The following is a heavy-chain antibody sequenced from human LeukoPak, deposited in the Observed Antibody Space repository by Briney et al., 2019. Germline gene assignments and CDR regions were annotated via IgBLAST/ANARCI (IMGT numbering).Heavy chain of an antibody. Sequence: PGGSLRLSCAASGFTFSSYSMNWVRQAPGKGLEWVSSISSSSSYIFYADSVKGRFTISRDNAKNSLYLQMNSLRAEDTAVYYCARDTLTSYCSSTSCFLGHDAFDIWGQGTMVTVSS. CDR1: GFTFSSYS. CDR3: ARDTLTSYCSSTSCFLGHDAFDI. V-gene: IGHV3-21*01. CDR2: ISSSSSYI. J-gene: IGHJ3*02. D-gene: IGHD2-2*01.